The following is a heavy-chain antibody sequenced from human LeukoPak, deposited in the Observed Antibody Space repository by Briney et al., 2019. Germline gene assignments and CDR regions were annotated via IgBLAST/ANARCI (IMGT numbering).Heavy chain of an antibody. CDR3: ARGDRTGWFDP. CDR1: GYTFTSND. D-gene: IGHD2-8*02. J-gene: IGHJ5*02. V-gene: IGHV1-8*03. Sequence: GASVKVSCKASGYTFTSNDINWVRQATGQGLEWMGWVNPNSGNTGYAQKFQGRVTITRNTSISTAYMELSSLRSEDTAVYYCARGDRTGWFDPWGQGTLVTVSS. CDR2: VNPNSGNT.